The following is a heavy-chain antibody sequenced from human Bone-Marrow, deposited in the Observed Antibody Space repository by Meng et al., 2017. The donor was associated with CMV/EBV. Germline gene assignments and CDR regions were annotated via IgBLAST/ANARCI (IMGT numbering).Heavy chain of an antibody. CDR1: GFTFTSSA. CDR2: IVVGSGNT. J-gene: IGHJ6*02. CDR3: AREGGFSVGGMDV. V-gene: IGHV1-58*01. Sequence: SVKVSCKASGFTFTSSAVQWVRQARGQRLEWIGWIVVGSGNTNYAQKFQERVTITRDMSTSTAYMELSSLRSEDTAVYYCAREGGFSVGGMDVWGQGATVTVSS. D-gene: IGHD3-16*01.